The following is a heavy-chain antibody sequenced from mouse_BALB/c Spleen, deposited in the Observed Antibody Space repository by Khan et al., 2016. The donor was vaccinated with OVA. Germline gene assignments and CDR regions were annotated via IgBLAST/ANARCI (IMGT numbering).Heavy chain of an antibody. J-gene: IGHJ3*01. CDR1: GYTFTSYY. Sequence: VELVESGAELVQPGASVKLSCKASGYTFTSYYMYWLKQRPGQGLEWIGEINPSNGGTNFNAKFKSKATLTGDKSTNTPYMQLSSLTSEDSAVYYCARRRTARATPWFAYWGQGTLVTVSA. CDR3: ARRRTARATPWFAY. D-gene: IGHD3-2*01. V-gene: IGHV1S81*02. CDR2: INPSNGGT.